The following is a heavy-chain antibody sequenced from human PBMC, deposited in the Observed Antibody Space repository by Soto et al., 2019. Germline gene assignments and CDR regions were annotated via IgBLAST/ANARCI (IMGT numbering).Heavy chain of an antibody. D-gene: IGHD1-26*01. Sequence: EVQLVQSGGGLVQPGGSLRLSCGASGFTFSSHWMTWVRQAPGKGLEWVASINPDGSVKHYVDSVKGRFTIPRDNADHSVYLQMSSLRAEDTAVYYCARLYGDVSTVDYWGQATQVSVSS. V-gene: IGHV3-7*01. J-gene: IGHJ4*02. CDR2: INPDGSVK. CDR1: GFTFSSHW. CDR3: ARLYGDVSTVDY.